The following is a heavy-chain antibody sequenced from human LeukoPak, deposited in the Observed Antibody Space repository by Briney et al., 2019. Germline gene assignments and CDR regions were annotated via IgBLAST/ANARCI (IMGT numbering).Heavy chain of an antibody. CDR2: INWNGGST. J-gene: IGHJ4*02. CDR1: GFTFNDYA. V-gene: IGHV3-43D*03. Sequence: GGSLRLSCAPSGFTFNDYAMHWVRQAPGKGLEWVSLINWNGGSTYYADSVKGRFTISRDNSKNSLYLQMNSLRAEDTALYYCAKGGYDPDYFFDHWGQGTLVTVSS. D-gene: IGHD3-16*01. CDR3: AKGGYDPDYFFDH.